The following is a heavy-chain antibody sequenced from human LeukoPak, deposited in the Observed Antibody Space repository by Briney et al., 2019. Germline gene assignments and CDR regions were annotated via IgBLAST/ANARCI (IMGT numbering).Heavy chain of an antibody. CDR2: TSPKSGDR. J-gene: IGHJ4*02. D-gene: IGHD4-17*01. CDR1: GYTFTDYF. Sequence: EASVKVSCKISGYTFTDYFIPWVRQAPGQGLEWMGWTSPKSGDRKCTQKFQGRVTMTRDTSISTVYMELDRLTFDDTAVYFCARDNYGTLDYWGQGSLVTVSS. V-gene: IGHV1-2*02. CDR3: ARDNYGTLDY.